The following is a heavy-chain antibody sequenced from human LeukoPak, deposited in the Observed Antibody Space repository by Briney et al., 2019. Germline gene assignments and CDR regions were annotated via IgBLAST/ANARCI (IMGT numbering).Heavy chain of an antibody. D-gene: IGHD3-10*01. CDR1: GGSLSSGGYY. CDR2: IYHSGST. CDR3: AREGDASGSYYNY. J-gene: IGHJ4*02. V-gene: IGHV4-30-2*01. Sequence: SETPSLTCTVSGGSLSSGGYYWSWIRQPPGKGLEWIGYIYHSGSTYYNPSLKSRVTISVDKSKNQFSLNLNSVTAADTAVYYCAREGDASGSYYNYWGQGILVTVSS.